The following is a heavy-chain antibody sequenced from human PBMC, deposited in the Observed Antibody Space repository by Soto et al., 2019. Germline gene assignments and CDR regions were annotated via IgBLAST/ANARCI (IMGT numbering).Heavy chain of an antibody. CDR3: VRDVVFASGHSNWFDP. V-gene: IGHV4-4*07. CDR2: INNSGRT. D-gene: IGHD3-10*01. J-gene: IGHJ5*02. CDR1: GGSIPSNY. Sequence: SETLSLTCSVSGGSIPSNYWRWIQQPAGKGLEWIGRINNSGRTNYNPSLRSRVTMSVDTSKNQFSLKLTSVTAADTAMYYCVRDVVFASGHSNWFDPWGQGTLVTVS.